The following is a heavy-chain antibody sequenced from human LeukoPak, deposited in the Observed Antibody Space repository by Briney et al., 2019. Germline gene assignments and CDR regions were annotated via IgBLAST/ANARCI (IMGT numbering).Heavy chain of an antibody. CDR1: GYTFTSYD. V-gene: IGHV1-8*01. D-gene: IGHD1-26*01. Sequence: ASVKVSCKASGYTFTSYDINWVRQATGQGLEWMGWMNPNSGNTGYAQKFRGRVTMTRNTSISTAYMELSSLRSEDTAVYYCAREGGSFEEDGMDVWGQGTTVTVSS. J-gene: IGHJ6*02. CDR3: AREGGSFEEDGMDV. CDR2: MNPNSGNT.